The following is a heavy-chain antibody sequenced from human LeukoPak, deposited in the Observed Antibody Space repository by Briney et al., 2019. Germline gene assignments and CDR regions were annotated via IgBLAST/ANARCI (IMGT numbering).Heavy chain of an antibody. V-gene: IGHV4-59*01. J-gene: IGHJ4*02. CDR2: IYYSGST. D-gene: IGHD5-18*01. CDR3: ARLSVDTRNHTDY. CDR1: GGPISSYY. Sequence: TPSETLSLTCTVSGGPISSYYWSWIRQPPGKGLEWIGYIYYSGSTNYNPSLKSRVTISVDTSKNQFSLKLSSVTAADTAVYYCARLSVDTRNHTDYWGQGTLVTVSS.